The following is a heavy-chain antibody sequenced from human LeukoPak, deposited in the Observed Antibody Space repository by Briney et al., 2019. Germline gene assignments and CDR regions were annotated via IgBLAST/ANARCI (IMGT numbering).Heavy chain of an antibody. J-gene: IGHJ5*02. V-gene: IGHV4-34*01. Sequence: PSETLSLTCAVYGGSFSGYYWSWIRQPPGKGLEWIGEINHSGSTNYNPSLKSRVTISVDGSKNQFSLKLSSVTAADTAVYYCARDTAPGFDPWGQGTLVTVSS. CDR2: INHSGST. D-gene: IGHD5-18*01. CDR3: ARDTAPGFDP. CDR1: GGSFSGYY.